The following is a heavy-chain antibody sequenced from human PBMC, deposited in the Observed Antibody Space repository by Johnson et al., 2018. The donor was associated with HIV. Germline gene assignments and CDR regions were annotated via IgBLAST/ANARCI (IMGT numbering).Heavy chain of an antibody. CDR1: GFTFDDYA. J-gene: IGHJ3*02. V-gene: IGHV3-9*01. CDR2: ISWNSGSI. D-gene: IGHD1-26*01. CDR3: AKGFDSGSYWEGDAFDI. Sequence: VQLVESGGGLVQPGRSLRLSCGASGFTFDDYAMHWVRQAPGKGLEWVSGISWNSGSIGYADSVKGRVTISRDNAKNSLYLQMNSLRAEDTALYYCAKGFDSGSYWEGDAFDIWGQGTMVTVSS.